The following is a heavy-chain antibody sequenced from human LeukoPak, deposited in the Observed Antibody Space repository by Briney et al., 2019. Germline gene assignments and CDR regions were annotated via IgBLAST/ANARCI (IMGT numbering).Heavy chain of an antibody. V-gene: IGHV4-38-2*01. CDR1: GYSISSGYY. CDR3: AVRVGGYDSEWFDP. Sequence: PSETLSLTCAVSGYSISSGYYGGWIRQPPGKGLEWIGSIYHSGSTYYNPSVKSRVTISVDTSKNQFSLKLSSVTAADTAVYYCAVRVGGYDSEWFDPWGQGTLVTVSS. J-gene: IGHJ5*02. D-gene: IGHD5-12*01. CDR2: IYHSGST.